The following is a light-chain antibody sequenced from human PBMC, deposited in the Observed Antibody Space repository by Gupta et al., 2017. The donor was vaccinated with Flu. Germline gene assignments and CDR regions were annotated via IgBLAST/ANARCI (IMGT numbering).Light chain of an antibody. V-gene: IGKV1-39*01. CDR1: QTIGNY. CDR3: QQTYITPHT. Sequence: DIQMTQSPPTLSASVGARVTITWRTSQTIGNYFNWYQHKMGKAPKLLIYGASKVKSGVPSRFSGGGSGTEFTLTISNLQPEDFATYYCQQTYITPHTFGQGTKMDI. J-gene: IGKJ2*01. CDR2: GAS.